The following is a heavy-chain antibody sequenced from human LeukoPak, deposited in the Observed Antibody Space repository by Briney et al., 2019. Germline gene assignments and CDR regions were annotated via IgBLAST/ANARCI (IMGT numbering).Heavy chain of an antibody. Sequence: ASVTVSFKASGYTFTDYYSHWVRQAPGQGREWMGWINPNSGGTNYAQKFQGRVTITRDTSISTAYMELSRLRSDDTALYYCARLGLVQYSYYGLDVWGQGTTVTVSS. J-gene: IGHJ6*02. CDR1: GYTFTDYY. V-gene: IGHV1-2*02. CDR3: ARLGLVQYSYYGLDV. CDR2: INPNSGGT. D-gene: IGHD3/OR15-3a*01.